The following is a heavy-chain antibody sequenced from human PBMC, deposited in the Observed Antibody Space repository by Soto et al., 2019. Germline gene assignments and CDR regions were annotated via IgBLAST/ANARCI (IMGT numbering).Heavy chain of an antibody. V-gene: IGHV4-34*01. CDR2: INHSGST. Sequence: SETLSLTCAVYGGSFSGYYWSWIRQPPGKGLEWIGEINHSGSTNYNPSLKSRVTISVDTSKNQFSLKLSSVTAADTAVYYCARVRGYYDILTGYYAHSPYYYGMDVWGQGTTVTVSS. J-gene: IGHJ6*02. CDR3: ARVRGYYDILTGYYAHSPYYYGMDV. CDR1: GGSFSGYY. D-gene: IGHD3-9*01.